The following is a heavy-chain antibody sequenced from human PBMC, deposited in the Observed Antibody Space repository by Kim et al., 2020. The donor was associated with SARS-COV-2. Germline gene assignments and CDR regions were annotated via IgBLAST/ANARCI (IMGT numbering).Heavy chain of an antibody. V-gene: IGHV4-39*01. D-gene: IGHD3-9*01. CDR2: IYYSGST. CDR3: AIVPILTGYYHGGVYGMDV. Sequence: SETLSLTCTVSGGSISSSSYYWGWIRQPPGKGLEWIGSIYYSGSTYYNPSLKSRVTISVDTSKNQFSLKLSSVTAADTAVYYCAIVPILTGYYHGGVYGMDVWGQGTTVTVSS. CDR1: GGSISSSSYY. J-gene: IGHJ6*02.